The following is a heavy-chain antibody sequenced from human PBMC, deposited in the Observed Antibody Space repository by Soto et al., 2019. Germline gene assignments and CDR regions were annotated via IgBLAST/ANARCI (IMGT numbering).Heavy chain of an antibody. CDR1: GFTFSSYA. CDR3: ARVGLPLVPAFDY. J-gene: IGHJ4*02. Sequence: GGSLRLSCAASGFTFSSYAMHWVRQAPGKGLEWVAVISYDGSNKYYADSVKGRFTISRDNSKNTLYLQMNSLRAEDTAVYYCARVGLPLVPAFDYWGQGTLVTVSS. V-gene: IGHV3-30-3*01. CDR2: ISYDGSNK. D-gene: IGHD2-2*01.